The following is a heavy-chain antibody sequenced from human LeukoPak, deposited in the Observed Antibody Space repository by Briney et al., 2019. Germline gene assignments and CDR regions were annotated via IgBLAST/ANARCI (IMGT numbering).Heavy chain of an antibody. Sequence: GGSLRLSCAASGFTFTNYGMIWVRQAPGKGLEWVSAISGSGRSTYYADSVMGRFTLSRDNSKNTLYLQMNSLRAEDTAVYYCAKDQGYTSSWLNCHDYWGQGTLVTVSS. CDR3: AKDQGYTSSWLNCHDY. V-gene: IGHV3-23*01. CDR1: GFTFTNYG. J-gene: IGHJ4*02. D-gene: IGHD6-13*01. CDR2: ISGSGRST.